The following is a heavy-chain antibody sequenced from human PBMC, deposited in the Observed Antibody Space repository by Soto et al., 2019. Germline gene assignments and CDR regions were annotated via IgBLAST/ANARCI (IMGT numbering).Heavy chain of an antibody. V-gene: IGHV1-18*01. J-gene: IGHJ4*02. CDR2: ISAYNGNT. CDR1: GYTFTSYG. Sequence: QVQLVQSGAEVKKPGASVKVSCKASGYTFTSYGLSWVRKAPGQGLEWMGWISAYNGNTHYAQQLQGRVTMTTDTSTSTAYMELRSLRSDDTAVYYCARDLQRWELELPKFDYWGQGTLVTVFS. CDR3: ARDLQRWELELPKFDY. D-gene: IGHD1-26*01.